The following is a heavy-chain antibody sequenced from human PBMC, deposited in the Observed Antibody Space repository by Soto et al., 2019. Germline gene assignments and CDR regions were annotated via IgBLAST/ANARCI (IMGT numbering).Heavy chain of an antibody. CDR2: INPIFGTA. D-gene: IGHD1-26*01. J-gene: IGHJ3*02. CDR1: GYTFTSYD. V-gene: IGHV1-69*13. CDR3: ARDLTGATSFAFDI. Sequence: SVKVSCKASGYTFTSYDMHWVRQATGQGLEWMGGINPIFGTANYAQKFQGRVTITADESTSTAYMELSSLRSEDTAVYYCARDLTGATSFAFDIWGQGTMVTVSS.